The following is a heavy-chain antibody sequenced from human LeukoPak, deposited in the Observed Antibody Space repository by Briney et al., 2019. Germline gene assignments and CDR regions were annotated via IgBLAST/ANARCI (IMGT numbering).Heavy chain of an antibody. V-gene: IGHV3-66*01. D-gene: IGHD6-19*01. CDR2: IYNGGNT. CDR1: GFTVSSNY. CDR3: ARISGIAVAGTDY. Sequence: GGSLRLSCAASGFTVSSNYMIWVRQAPGKGLEWVSVIYNGGNTFYSDSVKGRFTISRDNSKNMLYLQMNSLRAEDTALYYCARISGIAVAGTDYWGQGTLVTVSS. J-gene: IGHJ4*02.